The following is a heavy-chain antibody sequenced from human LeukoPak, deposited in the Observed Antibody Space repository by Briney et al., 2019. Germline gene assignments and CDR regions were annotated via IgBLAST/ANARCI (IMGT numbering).Heavy chain of an antibody. J-gene: IGHJ4*02. Sequence: PGRSLRLSCAASGFTFSSYSMNWVRQAPGKGLEWVSYISSSSSTIYYADSVKGRFTISRDNAKNSLYLQMNSLRAEDTAVYYCAKERKLRYLDYWGQGTPVTVSS. V-gene: IGHV3-48*01. CDR2: ISSSSSTI. CDR1: GFTFSSYS. CDR3: AKERKLRYLDY. D-gene: IGHD1-14*01.